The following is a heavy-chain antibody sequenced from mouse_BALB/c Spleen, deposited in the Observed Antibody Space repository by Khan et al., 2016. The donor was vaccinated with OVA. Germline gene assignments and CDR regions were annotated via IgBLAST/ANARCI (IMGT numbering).Heavy chain of an antibody. Sequence: QVQLKEPGPGLVAPSQSLSITCTVSGFSLTSYGVHWVRQPSGKGLEWLGIIWAGGSTNYNSAFMSRLSISKDNSKSQVFLKMNSLQTDDTAMYYCARDTTATPYWGQGTMVTVSA. CDR2: IWAGGST. J-gene: IGHJ3*01. V-gene: IGHV2-9*02. CDR3: ARDTTATPY. D-gene: IGHD1-2*01. CDR1: GFSLTSYG.